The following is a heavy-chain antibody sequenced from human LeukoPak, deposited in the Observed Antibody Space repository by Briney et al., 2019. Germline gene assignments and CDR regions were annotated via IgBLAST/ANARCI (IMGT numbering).Heavy chain of an antibody. CDR3: ARGVVSRGNYLHLAY. V-gene: IGHV4-59*01. CDR2: IYYSGST. J-gene: IGHJ4*02. Sequence: PSETLSLTCTVSGGSISSYYWSWIRPPPGKGLEWIGYIYYSGSTNYNPSLKSRVTISVDTSKNQFSLKLSPVTAADTAVYYCARGVVSRGNYLHLAYWGQGTLVTVSS. D-gene: IGHD1-26*01. CDR1: GGSISSYY.